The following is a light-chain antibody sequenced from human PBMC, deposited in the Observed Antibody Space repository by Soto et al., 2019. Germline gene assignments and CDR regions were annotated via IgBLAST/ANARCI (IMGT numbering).Light chain of an antibody. CDR1: SSDVGGYNY. V-gene: IGLV2-11*01. Sequence: QSALTQPRSVSGSPGQSVTISCTGTSSDVGGYNYVSWYQQHPGKAPKLKIYDVSKRPSGVPDRFSGSKSGNTAYLTISGLQAEDEADYYCCSYAGSYTFVFGTGTKLTVL. J-gene: IGLJ1*01. CDR2: DVS. CDR3: CSYAGSYTFV.